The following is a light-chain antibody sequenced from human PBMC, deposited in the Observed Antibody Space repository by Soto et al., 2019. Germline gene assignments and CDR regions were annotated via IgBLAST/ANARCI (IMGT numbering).Light chain of an antibody. CDR2: DIR. CDR1: SSDIGGYSY. J-gene: IGLJ1*01. Sequence: QSALAQPASVSGSPGQSITVSCTGTSSDIGGYSYVSWYQQRPGKAPQLILYDIRDRPSGLSSRFPGSKSGKTASLTISGHQAEDAAYYYCSSYTTLYTYVFGTGTKLTVL. CDR3: SSYTTLYTYV. V-gene: IGLV2-14*01.